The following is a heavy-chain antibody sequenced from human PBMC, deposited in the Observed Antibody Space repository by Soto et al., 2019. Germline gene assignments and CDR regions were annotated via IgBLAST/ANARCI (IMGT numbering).Heavy chain of an antibody. CDR2: ISDDGTDK. CDR1: GFMFSLSG. V-gene: IGHV3-30*03. J-gene: IGHJ6*02. Sequence: PGGSLRLSCAASGFMFSLSGMHWVRQVPGKGLEWVAVISDDGTDKYYRDSVKGRFTISRDNSKNTLYLQMNSLRAEDTAVYYCARYDSSGYYWPYYFYGMDVWGQGTTVTVSS. CDR3: ARYDSSGYYWPYYFYGMDV. D-gene: IGHD3-22*01.